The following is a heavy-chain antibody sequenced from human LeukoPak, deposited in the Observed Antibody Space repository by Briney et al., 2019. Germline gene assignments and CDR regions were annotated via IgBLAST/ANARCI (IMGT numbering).Heavy chain of an antibody. CDR2: ISYDGSNE. CDR1: GFTFSSNA. CDR3: ASPTGECSGTSCYARSFDY. V-gene: IGHV3-30*04. J-gene: IGHJ4*02. Sequence: PGRSLRLSCAASGFTFSSNAIHRVRQAPGKGLEWVAVISYDGSNEYYADSVKGRFTISRDNSKNTLYLQMNSLRAEDTAVYYCASPTGECSGTSCYARSFDYWGQGTLVTVSS. D-gene: IGHD2-2*01.